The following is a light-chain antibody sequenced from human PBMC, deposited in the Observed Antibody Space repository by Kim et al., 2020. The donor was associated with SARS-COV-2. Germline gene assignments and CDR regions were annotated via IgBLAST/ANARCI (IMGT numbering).Light chain of an antibody. CDR2: VISDGCH. CDR3: QTWDTGIQV. V-gene: IGLV4-69*01. Sequence: ASVKFTLSLSSGHSSYAMAWHQQQPVKGVRYFMKVISDGCHRKGEGIPAHSSGSSSGSERYRTISSLQSEDEADYHCQTWDTGIQVFGGGTQLTVL. J-gene: IGLJ3*02. CDR1: SGHSSYA.